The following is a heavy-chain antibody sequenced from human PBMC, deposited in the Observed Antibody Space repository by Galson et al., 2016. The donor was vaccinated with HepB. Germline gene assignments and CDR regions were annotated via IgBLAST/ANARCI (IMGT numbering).Heavy chain of an antibody. D-gene: IGHD2/OR15-2a*01. CDR3: ARIVDFHATGAYFAL. CDR1: GFIFEDYA. V-gene: IGHV3-9*01. Sequence: SLRLSCAASGFIFEDYAMHWVRQVPGKGLEWVSGVRGDSSSEAYADSVRGRFTVSRDNAKNSLYLQMNSLRIEDSALYYCARIVDFHATGAYFALWGQGIPVIVSS. J-gene: IGHJ4*02. CDR2: VRGDSSSE.